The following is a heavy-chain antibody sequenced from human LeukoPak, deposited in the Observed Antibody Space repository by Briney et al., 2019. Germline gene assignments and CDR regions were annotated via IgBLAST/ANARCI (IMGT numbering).Heavy chain of an antibody. CDR3: AVQSFDY. CDR1: GFTFSSYV. Sequence: PGGSLRLSCAASGFTFSSYVMHWVRQAPGKGLEYVSGINSDGGDTSYTASVKGRFTVSRDNSENTLYLQMSSLRPEDTAVYYCAVQSFDYWGQGTLVTVSS. V-gene: IGHV3-64D*06. CDR2: INSDGGDT. J-gene: IGHJ4*02.